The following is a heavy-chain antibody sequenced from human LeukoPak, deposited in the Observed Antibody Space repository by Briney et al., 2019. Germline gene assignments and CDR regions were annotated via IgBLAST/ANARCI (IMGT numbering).Heavy chain of an antibody. CDR2: INHSGST. CDR3: ARVRRYYYDSSGYYIFDY. D-gene: IGHD3-22*01. V-gene: IGHV4-39*07. Sequence: PSETLSLTCTVSGGSISSSSYYWSWIRQPPGKGLEWIGEINHSGSTNYNPSLKSRVTISVDTSKNQFSLKLSSVTAADTAVYYCARVRRYYYDSSGYYIFDYWGQGTLVTVSS. CDR1: GGSISSSSYY. J-gene: IGHJ4*02.